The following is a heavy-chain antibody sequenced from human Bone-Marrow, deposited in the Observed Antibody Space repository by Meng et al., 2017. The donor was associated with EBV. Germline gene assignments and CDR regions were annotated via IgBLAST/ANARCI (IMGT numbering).Heavy chain of an antibody. CDR3: ASESGRGYTPDY. CDR1: GGPFNSDA. D-gene: IGHD3-10*01. J-gene: IGHJ4*02. V-gene: IGHV1-69*06. CDR2: LILMLGAP. Sequence: QVRSVQAGAEVTKPGFSMTVSCTTAGGPFNSDAISWVRQAPGQGLEWIVGLILMLGAPNYAQKFQDRVTIIADKSTSTHYMQLGSLGSDDTAVYSCASESGRGYTPDYWGRGTLVTVSS.